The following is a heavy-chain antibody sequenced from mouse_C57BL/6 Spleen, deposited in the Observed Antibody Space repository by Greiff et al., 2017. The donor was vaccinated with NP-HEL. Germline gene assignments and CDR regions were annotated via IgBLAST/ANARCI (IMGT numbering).Heavy chain of an antibody. V-gene: IGHV3-6*01. D-gene: IGHD4-1*01. CDR3: ARGTGTNWYFDV. Sequence: EVKLMESGPGLVKPSQSLSLTCSVTGYSITSGYYWNWIRQFPGNKLEWMGYISYDGSNNYHPSLKNRISITRDTSKNQFFLKLNSVTTEDTATYYCARGTGTNWYFDVWGTGTTVTVSS. CDR1: GYSITSGYY. J-gene: IGHJ1*03. CDR2: ISYDGSN.